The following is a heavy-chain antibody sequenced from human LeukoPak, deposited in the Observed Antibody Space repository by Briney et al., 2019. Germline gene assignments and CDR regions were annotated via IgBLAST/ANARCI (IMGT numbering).Heavy chain of an antibody. D-gene: IGHD6-19*01. CDR1: GFTFSSYS. CDR2: INSSSSYI. Sequence: GGSLRLSCAASGFTFSSYSMNWVRQAPGKGLEWVSSINSSSSYIYYADSVNGRFTIARDNAKNSLYLQMNSLRAEDTAVYYCARDFSSGWSMTYYYYGMDVWGQGTTVTVSS. J-gene: IGHJ6*02. CDR3: ARDFSSGWSMTYYYYGMDV. V-gene: IGHV3-21*01.